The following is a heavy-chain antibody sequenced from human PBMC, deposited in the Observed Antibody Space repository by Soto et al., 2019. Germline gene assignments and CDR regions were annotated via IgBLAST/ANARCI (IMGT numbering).Heavy chain of an antibody. CDR3: ARDSGSYHWGVDY. CDR2: INSNSGGT. V-gene: IGHV1-2*02. D-gene: IGHD1-26*01. Sequence: QVQLVQSGAEVKKPGASVKVSCKASGYTFTGYYMHWVRQAPGQGLEWMGWINSNSGGTNYAQKFQGRVTMTRDTSISTAYMELSRLRSDDTAVYYCARDSGSYHWGVDYWGQGTLVTVSS. J-gene: IGHJ4*02. CDR1: GYTFTGYY.